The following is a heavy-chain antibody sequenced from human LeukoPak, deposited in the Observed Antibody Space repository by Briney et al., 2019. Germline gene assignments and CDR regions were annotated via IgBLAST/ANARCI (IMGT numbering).Heavy chain of an antibody. D-gene: IGHD3-22*01. Sequence: GGSLRLSCAASGFTFSNYWMSWVRQAPGKGLEWVANIKQDGSEKNYVDSVKGRFTISRDNAKNSLYLQMNSLRAEDTALYYCAKDYYYDSSGYFEYWGQGTLVTVSS. CDR3: AKDYYYDSSGYFEY. CDR1: GFTFSNYW. V-gene: IGHV3-7*03. CDR2: IKQDGSEK. J-gene: IGHJ4*02.